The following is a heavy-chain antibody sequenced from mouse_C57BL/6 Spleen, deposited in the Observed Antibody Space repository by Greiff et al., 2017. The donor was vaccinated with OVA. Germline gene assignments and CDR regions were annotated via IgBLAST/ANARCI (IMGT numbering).Heavy chain of an antibody. J-gene: IGHJ4*01. V-gene: IGHV10-1*01. D-gene: IGHD2-2*01. Sequence: EVQLVESGGGLVQPKGSLKLSCAASGFSFNTYAMNWVRQAPGKGLEWVARIRSKSNNYATYYADSVKDRFTISRDDSESMLYLQMNNLKTEDTATYYCACSGYDYAMDYWGQGTSVTVSS. CDR1: GFSFNTYA. CDR2: IRSKSNNYAT. CDR3: ACSGYDYAMDY.